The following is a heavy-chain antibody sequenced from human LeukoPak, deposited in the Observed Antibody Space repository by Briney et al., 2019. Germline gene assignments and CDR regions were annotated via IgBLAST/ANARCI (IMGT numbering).Heavy chain of an antibody. D-gene: IGHD2-15*01. Sequence: GGSLRLSCAASGLTRSNYGMSWVRQAPGKGLEWVSVVSGSGSETYSADSVKGRFTISRDNSRNMLYLQMNSLRVEDTAVYFCAKAIGGSRYSPPHMWGQGTMVTVSS. CDR3: AKAIGGSRYSPPHM. V-gene: IGHV3-23*01. CDR2: VSGSGSET. CDR1: GLTRSNYG. J-gene: IGHJ3*02.